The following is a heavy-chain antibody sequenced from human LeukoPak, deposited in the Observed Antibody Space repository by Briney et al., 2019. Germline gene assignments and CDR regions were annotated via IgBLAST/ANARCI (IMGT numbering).Heavy chain of an antibody. CDR1: GFTFRSYW. CDR2: IKTDGSST. V-gene: IGHV3-74*01. CDR3: ARESYCSGGSCYSGRAFDI. J-gene: IGHJ3*02. Sequence: GGSLRLSCAASGFTFRSYWMHWVRQAPGKGLVWVSRIKTDGSSTTYADFVKGRFTISRDNAKNTLYLQMNSLRAEDTAVYYCARESYCSGGSCYSGRAFDIWGQGTMVTVSS. D-gene: IGHD2-15*01.